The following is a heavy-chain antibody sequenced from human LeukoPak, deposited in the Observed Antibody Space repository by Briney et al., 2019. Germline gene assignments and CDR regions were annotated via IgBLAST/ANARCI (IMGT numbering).Heavy chain of an antibody. J-gene: IGHJ4*02. CDR2: INPSSGST. D-gene: IGHD4-17*01. Sequence: PGASVKVSCKASGYTFTSYYMHWARQVPGQGLEWMGIINPSSGSTSYAQRFQGRVTMTRDTSTSTVDMELSSLTFADTAVYYCARGGTVTTAPIDYWGQGTLVTVSS. CDR3: ARGGTVTTAPIDY. CDR1: GYTFTSYY. V-gene: IGHV1-46*01.